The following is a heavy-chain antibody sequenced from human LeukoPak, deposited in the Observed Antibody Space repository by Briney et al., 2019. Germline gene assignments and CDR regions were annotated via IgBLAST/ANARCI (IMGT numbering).Heavy chain of an antibody. J-gene: IGHJ6*02. CDR1: GFTFNNYA. CDR2: ISGSGGTT. CDR3: AKVSGGGLYYDGMDV. Sequence: GGSLRLSCAASGFTFNNYAMNWVRQAPGKGLEWVSVISGSGGTTYYADSVKGRFTISRDSSKNTLYLQMKSLRAEDTAVYYCAKVSGGGLYYDGMDVWGQGTTVTVSS. V-gene: IGHV3-23*01. D-gene: IGHD1-14*01.